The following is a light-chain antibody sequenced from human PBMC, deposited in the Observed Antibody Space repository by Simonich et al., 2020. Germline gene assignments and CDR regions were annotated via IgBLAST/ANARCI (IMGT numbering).Light chain of an antibody. Sequence: DIVMTQSPDSLAVSLGERATINCKSSQSVLYSYNNNNYLAWYQQKPRQPPKLLIYWASTRESGVPDRCSGSGSGTDFTLTISSLQAEDVAVYYCQQYYSTPLTFGGGTKVEIK. CDR3: QQYYSTPLT. CDR1: QSVLYSYNNNNY. CDR2: WAS. V-gene: IGKV4-1*01. J-gene: IGKJ4*01.